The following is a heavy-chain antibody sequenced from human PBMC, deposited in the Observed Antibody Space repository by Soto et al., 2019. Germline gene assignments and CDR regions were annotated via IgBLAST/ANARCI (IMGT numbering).Heavy chain of an antibody. CDR2: ISTTSGYI. V-gene: IGHV3-21*01. Sequence: GGSLRLSCAASGFTFTSYTFNWVRQAPGKGLEWVSCISTTSGYIYYADSGKGRFTISRDNTKNSLYLQMNSLRVEDTAIYYCARKGYGEYGGMDVWGQGTMVTVSS. CDR3: ARKGYGEYGGMDV. J-gene: IGHJ6*02. CDR1: GFTFTSYT. D-gene: IGHD5-18*01.